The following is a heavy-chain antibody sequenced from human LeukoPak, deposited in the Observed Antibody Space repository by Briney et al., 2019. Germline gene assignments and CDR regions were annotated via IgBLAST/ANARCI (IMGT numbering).Heavy chain of an antibody. V-gene: IGHV5-51*01. J-gene: IGHJ4*02. CDR3: ARQYCGGDCYSAAYYFDY. Sequence: GEGLQSSSKGSGCSFTSYWIGWVRRMPGKGREWMGIIYPGDSDTTYSASFQGQVTIPADKSISTAYLQWSSLKASDTAMYYCARQYCGGDCYSAAYYFDYWGQGTLVTVSS. CDR1: GCSFTSYW. D-gene: IGHD2-21*02. CDR2: IYPGDSDT.